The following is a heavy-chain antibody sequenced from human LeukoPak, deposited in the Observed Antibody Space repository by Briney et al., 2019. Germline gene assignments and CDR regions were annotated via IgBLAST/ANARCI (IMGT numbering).Heavy chain of an antibody. D-gene: IGHD3-9*01. CDR2: INHSGST. J-gene: IGHJ3*02. Sequence: SETLSLTCAVDGGSFSGYYWGWIRQPPGKGLEWIGEINHSGSTNYNPSLKSRVTISVDTSKNQFSLKLSSVTAADTAVYYCARLVYDAFDIWGQGTMVTVSS. CDR1: GGSFSGYY. CDR3: ARLVYDAFDI. V-gene: IGHV4-34*01.